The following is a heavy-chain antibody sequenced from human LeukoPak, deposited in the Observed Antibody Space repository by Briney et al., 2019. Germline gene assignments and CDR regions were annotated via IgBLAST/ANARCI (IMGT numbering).Heavy chain of an antibody. CDR2: ISSISSHI. D-gene: IGHD4-23*01. J-gene: IGHJ4*02. V-gene: IGHV3-21*01. CDR3: VRDLSYGGNPLYYFDY. CDR1: GFTFSTYT. Sequence: PGGSLRLSCAASGFTFSTYTMNWVRQAPGQGLEWVSSISSISSHIFYADSVKGRFTISRDSSKNMLYLQMNSLRAEDTAVYYCVRDLSYGGNPLYYFDYWGQGTLVTVSS.